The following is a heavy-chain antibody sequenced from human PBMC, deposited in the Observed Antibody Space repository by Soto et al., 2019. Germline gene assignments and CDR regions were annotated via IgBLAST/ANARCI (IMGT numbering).Heavy chain of an antibody. CDR1: GGSFSGYY. Sequence: QVQLQQWGAGLLKPSETLSLTCAVYGGSFSGYYWSWIRQPPGKGLEWIGEINHSGSTNYNPSLKSRVTISVDTSKNQFSLKLSSVTAADTAVYYCARGRLLWFGGTSYYYYGIDVWGQGTTVTVSS. CDR3: ARGRLLWFGGTSYYYYGIDV. J-gene: IGHJ6*02. D-gene: IGHD3-10*01. V-gene: IGHV4-34*01. CDR2: INHSGST.